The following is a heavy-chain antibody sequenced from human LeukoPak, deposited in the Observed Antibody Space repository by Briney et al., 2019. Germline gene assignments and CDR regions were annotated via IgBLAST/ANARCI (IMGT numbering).Heavy chain of an antibody. D-gene: IGHD3-10*01. Sequence: GGSLRLSCVASEFPFRNAWVSWVRQAPGKGLEWVGRIKSKVDGGTTDYAAPVKGRFTFSRDDSKNTLYLQMNSLKSDDTAVYYCTTTYYYGSGIYTGYWGQGTLVTVSS. CDR2: IKSKVDGGTT. V-gene: IGHV3-15*01. CDR3: TTTYYYGSGIYTGY. CDR1: EFPFRNAW. J-gene: IGHJ4*02.